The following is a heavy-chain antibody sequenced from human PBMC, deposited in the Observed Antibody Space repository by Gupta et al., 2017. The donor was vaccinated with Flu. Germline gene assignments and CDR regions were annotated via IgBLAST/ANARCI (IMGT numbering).Heavy chain of an antibody. Sequence: EMQLVESGGGLVQPGGSLRLSGAASGFTFSSSYVQWVRQAPGKGLGWVSRINPDGSSTTYAESVKGRFTISRDNAKNTLYLQMNSLGDDDTAVYYCATVTSGCWGQGTLVTVSS. CDR3: ATVTSGC. J-gene: IGHJ4*02. CDR1: GFTFSSSY. D-gene: IGHD4-17*01. CDR2: INPDGSST. V-gene: IGHV3-74*03.